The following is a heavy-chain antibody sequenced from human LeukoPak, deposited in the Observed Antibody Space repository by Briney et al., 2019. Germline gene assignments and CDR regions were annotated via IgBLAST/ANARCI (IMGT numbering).Heavy chain of an antibody. Sequence: SGPTLVNPTQTLTLTCTFSGFSLSTSGVGVGWIRQPPGKGLEWIGYIYYSGSTNYNPSLKSRVTISVDTSKNQFSLKLSSVTAADTAVYYCARGFLYDSNGAYYYYGMDVWGQGTTVTVSS. V-gene: IGHV4-61*08. CDR2: IYYSGST. J-gene: IGHJ6*02. CDR3: ARGFLYDSNGAYYYYGMDV. D-gene: IGHD3-22*01. CDR1: GFSLSTSGVG.